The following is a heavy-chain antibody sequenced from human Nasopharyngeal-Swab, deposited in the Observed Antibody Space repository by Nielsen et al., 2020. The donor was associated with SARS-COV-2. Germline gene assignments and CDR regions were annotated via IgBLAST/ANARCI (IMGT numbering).Heavy chain of an antibody. Sequence: GGSLRLSCAASGFTFSNAWMSWVRQAPGKGLEWVGSIKSKTDGGTTDYAAPVKGRFTISRDDSKNTLNLQMNSLKTEDTAVYYCTTDDVMITFGGVIVMDYWGQGTLVTVSS. V-gene: IGHV3-15*01. CDR3: TTDDVMITFGGVIVMDY. D-gene: IGHD3-16*02. J-gene: IGHJ4*02. CDR2: IKSKTDGGTT. CDR1: GFTFSNAW.